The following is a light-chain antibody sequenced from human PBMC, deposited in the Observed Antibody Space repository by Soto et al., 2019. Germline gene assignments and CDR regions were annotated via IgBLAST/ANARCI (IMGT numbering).Light chain of an antibody. V-gene: IGKV3-15*01. Sequence: VMTKAPATLSGSPGGRGTLSCRASQTINNNIAWYQLKDGQVPRPLIYGASTRATDIPARFSGSGSGTEFTLTISSLQSEAFAEYHCQQYNNWPQTFGQGTMVDIK. CDR2: GAS. J-gene: IGKJ1*01. CDR1: QTINNN. CDR3: QQYNNWPQT.